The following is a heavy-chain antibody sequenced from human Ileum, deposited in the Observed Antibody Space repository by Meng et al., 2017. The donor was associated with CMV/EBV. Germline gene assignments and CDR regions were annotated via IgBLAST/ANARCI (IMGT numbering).Heavy chain of an antibody. CDR3: ARDGYYPSRVFDY. CDR2: ISGYNSNT. J-gene: IGHJ4*01. D-gene: IGHD2-2*03. Sequence: QVKLVQSGGEVKKPGASVKVSCKASGYTFTDYAITWGRQAPGQGLEWMGWISGYNSNTKYAQKFQGRVTMTTDTSTTTVYMELRNLRYDDTAVYYCARDGYYPSRVFDYWGLGTLVTVSS. CDR1: GYTFTDYA. V-gene: IGHV1-18*01.